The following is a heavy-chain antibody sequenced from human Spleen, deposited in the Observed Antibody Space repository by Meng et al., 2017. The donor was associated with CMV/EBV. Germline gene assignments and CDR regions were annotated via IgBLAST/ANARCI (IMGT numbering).Heavy chain of an antibody. D-gene: IGHD3-3*01. V-gene: IGHV3-30*02. J-gene: IGHJ4*02. CDR1: AFTFSTYG. Sequence: GESLKISCAASAFTFSTYGMHWVRQAPGKGLEWVAFIRYDANYKYYADSVKGRFTISRDNSKNTLYLQMNSLRVEDTAVYYCAKDLLVYDFYSAIDYWGQGTLVTVSS. CDR3: AKDLLVYDFYSAIDY. CDR2: IRYDANYK.